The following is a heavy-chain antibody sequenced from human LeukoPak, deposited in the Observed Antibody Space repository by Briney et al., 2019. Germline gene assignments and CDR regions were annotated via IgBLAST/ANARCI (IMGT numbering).Heavy chain of an antibody. CDR2: INHSGST. CDR1: GGSFSGYY. Sequence: KPSETLSLTCAVYGGSFSGYYWSWIRQPPGKGLEWIGEINHSGSTNYNPSLKSRVTISVDTSKNQFSLKLSSVTAADTVVYYCARATTVTYNWFDPWGQGTLVTVSS. CDR3: ARATTVTYNWFDP. V-gene: IGHV4-34*01. J-gene: IGHJ5*02. D-gene: IGHD4-11*01.